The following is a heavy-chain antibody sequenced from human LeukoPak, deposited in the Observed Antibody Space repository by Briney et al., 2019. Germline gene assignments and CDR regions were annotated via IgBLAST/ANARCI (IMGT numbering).Heavy chain of an antibody. CDR3: ARGVVDTASPSGGDAFDI. V-gene: IGHV1-8*03. J-gene: IGHJ3*02. D-gene: IGHD5-18*01. Sequence: ASVKVSCKASGYTFTSYDINWVRQATGQGLEWMGWMNPNSGNTGYAQKFQGRVTITSNTSISTAYMELSSLRSEDTAVYYCARGVVDTASPSGGDAFDIWGQGTMVTVSS. CDR1: GYTFTSYD. CDR2: MNPNSGNT.